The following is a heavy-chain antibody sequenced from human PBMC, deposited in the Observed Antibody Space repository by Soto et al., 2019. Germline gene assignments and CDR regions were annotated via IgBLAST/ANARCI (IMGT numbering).Heavy chain of an antibody. Sequence: EVQLVESGGGLVQPGGSLKLSCAASGFTFSGSAMHWVRQASGKGLEWVGRIRSKANSYATAYAASVKGRFTISRDDSKNTAYLQMNSLKTEDTAVYYCTRITMVRGVELVDTMDVWGQGTTVTVSS. CDR1: GFTFSGSA. CDR3: TRITMVRGVELVDTMDV. CDR2: IRSKANSYAT. V-gene: IGHV3-73*02. J-gene: IGHJ6*02. D-gene: IGHD3-10*01.